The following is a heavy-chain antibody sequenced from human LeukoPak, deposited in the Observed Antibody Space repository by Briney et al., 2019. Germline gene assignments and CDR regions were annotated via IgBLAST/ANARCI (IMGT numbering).Heavy chain of an antibody. CDR3: ARQTVVDAFDI. CDR2: IDPSDSYT. CDR1: GYIFTTYW. D-gene: IGHD2-2*01. J-gene: IGHJ3*02. V-gene: IGHV5-10-1*01. Sequence: GESLRTSCKGSGYIFTTYWISWVRQMPGKGLEWMGRIDPSDSYTDYSPAFQGHVTMSVDKSISTAYLQWSTLKASDTAMYYCARQTVVDAFDIWGQGTMVTVSS.